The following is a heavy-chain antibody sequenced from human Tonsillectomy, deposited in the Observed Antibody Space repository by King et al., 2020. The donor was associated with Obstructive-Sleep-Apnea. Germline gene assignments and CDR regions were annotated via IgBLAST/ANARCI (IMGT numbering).Heavy chain of an antibody. CDR3: GRYCRVRGVPRDRYFDY. D-gene: IGHD3-10*01. CDR1: GYSFTNFW. V-gene: IGHV5-51*01. Sequence: VQLVESGAEVKKPGESLKISCQGSGYSFTNFWIGWVRQMPGKGLEWMGTIYPGDSDTRYSPSFQGQVTISVEKSIDTAYLHWSSLKASDTAMHYCGRYCRVRGVPRDRYFDYWGQGALVTVSS. J-gene: IGHJ4*02. CDR2: IYPGDSDT.